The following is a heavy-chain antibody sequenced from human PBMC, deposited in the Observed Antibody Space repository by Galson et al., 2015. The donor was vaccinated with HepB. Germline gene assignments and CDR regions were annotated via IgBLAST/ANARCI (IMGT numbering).Heavy chain of an antibody. Sequence: SVKVSCKASGGTFSSYAISWVRQAPGQGLEWMGGIIPIFGTANYAQKFQGRVTITADESTSTAYMELSSLRSEDTAVYYCARDPGPGDAFDIWGQGTMVTVSS. J-gene: IGHJ3*02. D-gene: IGHD3-10*01. CDR1: GGTFSSYA. CDR2: IIPIFGTA. V-gene: IGHV1-69*13. CDR3: ARDPGPGDAFDI.